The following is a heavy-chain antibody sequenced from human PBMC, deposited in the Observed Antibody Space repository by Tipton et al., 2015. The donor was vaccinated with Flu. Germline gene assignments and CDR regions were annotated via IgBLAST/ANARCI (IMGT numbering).Heavy chain of an antibody. CDR2: IYYSGST. V-gene: IGHV4-59*08. J-gene: IGHJ4*02. CDR3: ARQVTTFVSYFDY. Sequence: QLVQSGAEVKPSETLSLTCTVSGGSISSYYWSWIRQPPGKGLEWIGYIYYSGSTNYNPSLKGRVTISVDTSKNQFSLKLSSVTAADTAVYYCARQVTTFVSYFDYWGQGTLVTVSS. D-gene: IGHD4-11*01. CDR1: GGSISSYY.